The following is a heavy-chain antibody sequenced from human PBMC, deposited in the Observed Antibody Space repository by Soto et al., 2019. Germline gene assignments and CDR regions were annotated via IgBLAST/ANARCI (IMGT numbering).Heavy chain of an antibody. CDR3: AAGGYDLGH. V-gene: IGHV3-11*01. CDR1: GFTFSDFA. J-gene: IGHJ1*01. Sequence: QLQLVESGGGLVKPGGSLTLSCEVSGFTFSDFAMTWIRQAPGKGLEWVSYISSTGTTAYYAASVKGRFTISRDNAKKSLFLQMNSLKAEDTAVYYCAAGGYDLGHWGQGTLVTVSS. CDR2: ISSTGTTA. D-gene: IGHD5-12*01.